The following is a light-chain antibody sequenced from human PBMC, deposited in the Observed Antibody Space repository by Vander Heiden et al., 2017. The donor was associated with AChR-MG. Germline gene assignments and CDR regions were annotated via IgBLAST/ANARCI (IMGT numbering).Light chain of an antibody. J-gene: IGLJ3*02. CDR1: SSNIGAGYD. CDR3: QSYDSSLSGSGV. V-gene: IGLV1-40*01. CDR2: GNS. Sequence: QSVLTQPPSVSGAPGQRVTISCTGSSSNIGAGYDGHWYQQLPGTAPNLLIYGNSNRPSGVPDRFSGSKSGTSASLAITGLQAEDEADYYCQSYDSSLSGSGVFGGGTKLTVL.